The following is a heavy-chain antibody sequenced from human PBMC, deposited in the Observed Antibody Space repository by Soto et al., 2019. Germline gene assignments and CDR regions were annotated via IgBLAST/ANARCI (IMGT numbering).Heavy chain of an antibody. CDR2: MNPHTGDT. CDR1: GYSFSNYD. V-gene: IGHV1-8*01. Sequence: QVPLVQSGAEVKKPGASVRVSCETAGYSFSNYDINWVRQATGQGLEWVGWMNPHTGDTGYAQKFQGRVTMTRNTSISTAYMELSSLTSEDTAVYYCARDMVRGINHLDPWGQGTQVTVS. J-gene: IGHJ5*02. CDR3: ARDMVRGINHLDP. D-gene: IGHD3-10*01.